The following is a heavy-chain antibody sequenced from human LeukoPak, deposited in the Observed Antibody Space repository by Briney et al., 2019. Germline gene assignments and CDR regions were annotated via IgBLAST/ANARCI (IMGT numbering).Heavy chain of an antibody. CDR3: ARGSPHYYDSSGDINFDY. J-gene: IGHJ4*02. Sequence: ASVKVSCKASGYTFTSYDINWVRQATRQGLEWMGWMNPNSGNTGYAQKFQGRVTMTRNTSISTAYMELSSLRSEDTAVYYCARGSPHYYDSSGDINFDYWGQGTLVTVSS. V-gene: IGHV1-8*01. CDR2: MNPNSGNT. CDR1: GYTFTSYD. D-gene: IGHD3-22*01.